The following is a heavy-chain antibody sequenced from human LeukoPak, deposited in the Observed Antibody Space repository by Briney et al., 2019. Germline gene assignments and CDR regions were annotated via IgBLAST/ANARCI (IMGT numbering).Heavy chain of an antibody. D-gene: IGHD3-10*01. CDR3: AKRGVVIRGILVIGYHQEAYQYDF. J-gene: IGHJ4*02. CDR2: ISERGGST. CDR1: GISLSNYA. V-gene: IGHV3-23*01. Sequence: PGGSLRLSCVVSGISLSNYAMTWVRQAPGKGLEWVSYISERGGSTTYADSVKGRFTISRDTSLNTLYLQMNNLRAEDTAVYFCAKRGVVIRGILVIGYHQEAYQYDFWGQGVLVTVSS.